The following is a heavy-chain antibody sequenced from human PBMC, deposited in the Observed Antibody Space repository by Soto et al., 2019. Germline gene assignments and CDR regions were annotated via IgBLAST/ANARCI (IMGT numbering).Heavy chain of an antibody. CDR2: IYYTGST. V-gene: IGHV4-59*01. Sequence: QVQLQESGPGLVKPSETLSLTCSISGGSISNYYWNWIRQSPGKGLEWIGSIYYTGSTNYNPSLKSRVAISIDTSKTQFSLKVNPVTAADTAVYYCASGYSRYAEARNWGQGVLVTVSS. CDR1: GGSISNYY. D-gene: IGHD5-12*01. J-gene: IGHJ4*02. CDR3: ASGYSRYAEARN.